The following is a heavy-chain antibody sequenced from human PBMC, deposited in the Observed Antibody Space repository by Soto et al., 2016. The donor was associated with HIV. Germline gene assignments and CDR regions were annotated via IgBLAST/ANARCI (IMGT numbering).Heavy chain of an antibody. J-gene: IGHJ3*02. V-gene: IGHV3-23*01. CDR2: ISGSGDST. CDR3: AKVWWLRLGAFDI. CDR1: GFTFNNYA. D-gene: IGHD5-12*01. Sequence: EVQLLESGGGLVQPGGSLRLSCTAPGFTFNNYAMSWVRQAPGKGLEWVSTISGSGDSTYYADSVKGRFTISRDNSKNTLYVQMNSLRAEDTAVYYCAKVWWLRLGAFDIWGQGTMVTVSS.